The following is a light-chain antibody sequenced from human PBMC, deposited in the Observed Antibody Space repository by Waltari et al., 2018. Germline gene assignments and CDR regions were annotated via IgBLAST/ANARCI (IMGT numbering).Light chain of an antibody. V-gene: IGLV8-61*01. CDR1: SGSVSSSHY. CDR2: STH. CDR3: ALYIRADVV. J-gene: IGLJ2*01. Sequence: QTVVTQEPSFSVSPGGTVTLTCGLNSGSVSSSHYPSWYQQTPGQAPRTLIYSTHTLSSGVPHRFSGSIVGDKAALTITGAQADDESIYHCALYIRADVVFGGGTKLTVL.